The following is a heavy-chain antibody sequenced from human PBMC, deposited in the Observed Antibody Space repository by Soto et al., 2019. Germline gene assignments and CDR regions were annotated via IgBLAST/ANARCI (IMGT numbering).Heavy chain of an antibody. D-gene: IGHD3-10*01. CDR2: IYPGDSDT. Sequence: PRESLKISCKGSGYSFTSYWIGWVRQMPGKGLEWMGIIYPGDSDTRYSPSFQGQVTISADKSISTAYLQWSSLKASDTAMYYCARIGLLGSGSYLGSDAFDIWGQGTMVTVSS. CDR3: ARIGLLGSGSYLGSDAFDI. CDR1: GYSFTSYW. V-gene: IGHV5-51*01. J-gene: IGHJ3*02.